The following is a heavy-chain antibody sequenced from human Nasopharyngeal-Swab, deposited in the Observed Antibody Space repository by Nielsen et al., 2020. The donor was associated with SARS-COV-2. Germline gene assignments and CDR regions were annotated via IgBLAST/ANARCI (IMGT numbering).Heavy chain of an antibody. CDR2: IDWDDDK. CDR3: ARMSGNTAVARRAFDI. V-gene: IGHV2-70*11. J-gene: IGHJ3*02. CDR1: GFSLRTSGMC. D-gene: IGHD5-18*01. Sequence: SGPTLVKPTQTLTLTCTFSGFSLRTSGMCVSWIRQPPGKALEWLARIDWDDDKYYSTSLKTRLSISKDTSKNQVVLTMTNMDPVDTGTYYCARMSGNTAVARRAFDIWGQGTMVTVSS.